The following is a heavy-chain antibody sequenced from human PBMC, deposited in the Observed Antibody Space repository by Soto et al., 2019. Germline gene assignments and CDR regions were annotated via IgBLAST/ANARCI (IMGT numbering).Heavy chain of an antibody. CDR2: IKFDGSST. CDR1: GLAFSAYW. CDR3: ARGAKNIYAMDV. Sequence: GGSLRHSCAASGLAFSAYWMRWVRQAPGKGLLWVARIKFDGSSTYSADSVKGRFTISRDDAKNTLYLQMNGLRVDDTAVYYCARGAKNIYAMDVWGQGTTVTVSS. V-gene: IGHV3-74*01. J-gene: IGHJ6*02.